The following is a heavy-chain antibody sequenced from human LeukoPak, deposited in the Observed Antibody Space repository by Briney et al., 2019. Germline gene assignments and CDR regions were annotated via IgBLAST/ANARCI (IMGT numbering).Heavy chain of an antibody. J-gene: IGHJ4*02. CDR3: TKGLL. V-gene: IGHV3-23*01. Sequence: GGSLRLSCAASGFSINKDDMNWVRQAPGKGVEWVSAVSRSGGWTYYADSVKGRFTISRDDSKNMLYLQMNRLRAEDTAVYYCTKGLLWGQGTLVTVSS. CDR2: VSRSGGWT. CDR1: GFSINKDD.